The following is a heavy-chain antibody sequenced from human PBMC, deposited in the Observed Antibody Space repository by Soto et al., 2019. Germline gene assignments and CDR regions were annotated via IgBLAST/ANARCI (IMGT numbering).Heavy chain of an antibody. J-gene: IGHJ6*02. V-gene: IGHV4-39*01. CDR1: GGSISNTSYF. CDR3: ASSSLYGMDV. CDR2: MFSTGSS. Sequence: PSETLSLTCAVSGGSISNTSYFWGWIRQPPGKGLEWVGNMFSTGSSTYNPSLKGRVTISVDTSKNQFSLKVGSVTAADTAVYYCASSSLYGMDVWGQGTTVTVSS.